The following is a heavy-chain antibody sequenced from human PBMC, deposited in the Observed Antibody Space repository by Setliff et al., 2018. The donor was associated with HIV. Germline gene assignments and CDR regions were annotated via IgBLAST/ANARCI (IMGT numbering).Heavy chain of an antibody. CDR3: ATDAPVDTHMAIRGYFDY. D-gene: IGHD5-18*01. V-gene: IGHV1-24*01. CDR1: GYTLTELS. CDR2: FDPEEGET. Sequence: ASVKVSCKVSGYTLTELSMHWVRQAPGKGLEWMGGFDPEEGETIYAQKFQGRVTMTEDTSTDTAYMELSSLRSEDTAVYYCATDAPVDTHMAIRGYFDYWGQGTLVTVSS. J-gene: IGHJ4*02.